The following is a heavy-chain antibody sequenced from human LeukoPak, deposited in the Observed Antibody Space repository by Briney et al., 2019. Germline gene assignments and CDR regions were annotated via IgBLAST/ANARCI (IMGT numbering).Heavy chain of an antibody. CDR3: ARHAADGYNYIDN. CDR1: GYSFTSNW. Sequence: GESLKISCKGSGYSFTSNWIGWVRQMPGRALEWMGIIYPGDSDTRYSPSFQGQVTISVDKSISTASLQWSSLKASDTAMYYCARHAADGYNYIDNWGQGTLVTVSS. CDR2: IYPGDSDT. J-gene: IGHJ4*02. D-gene: IGHD5-24*01. V-gene: IGHV5-51*01.